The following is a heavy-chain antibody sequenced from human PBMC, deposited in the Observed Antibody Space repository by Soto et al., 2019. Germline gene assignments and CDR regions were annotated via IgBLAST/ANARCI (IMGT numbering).Heavy chain of an antibody. D-gene: IGHD3-22*01. CDR2: IHHTGIT. CDR1: GGSISSNY. J-gene: IGHJ4*02. V-gene: IGHV4-59*01. Sequence: SETLSLTCTVSGGSISSNYWSWIRQPPGKGLEWIGYIHHTGITNYNPSLKSRVTMSLDTSKSYFSLNLSSVTAADTAVYYCARDKWDSNGYYPFDYWGQGTLVTVSS. CDR3: ARDKWDSNGYYPFDY.